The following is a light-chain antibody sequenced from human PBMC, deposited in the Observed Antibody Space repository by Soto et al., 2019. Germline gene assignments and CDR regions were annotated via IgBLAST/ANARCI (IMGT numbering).Light chain of an antibody. Sequence: QSALTQPASVSGSPGQSIAISCTGTSSDVGGYNYVSWYQQHPGKAPKLMIHEVSNRPSGVSDRFSGSKSGNTASLTISGLQADDEADYYCSSHTSYSTRVFGTGTKVTFL. V-gene: IGLV2-14*01. J-gene: IGLJ1*01. CDR3: SSHTSYSTRV. CDR1: SSDVGGYNY. CDR2: EVS.